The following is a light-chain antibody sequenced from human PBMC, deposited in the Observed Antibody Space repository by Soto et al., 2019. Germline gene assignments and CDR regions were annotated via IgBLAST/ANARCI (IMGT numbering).Light chain of an antibody. CDR1: SSNIGAGYN. J-gene: IGLJ3*02. CDR2: GNS. Sequence: QLVLTQPPPVSGAPGQRVTISCTGSSSNIGAGYNVHWYQQLPGTAPKLLIYGNSNRPSGVPDRFSGSKSGTSASLAITVLHAEDEADYYCQSYDSSLSARVFGGGTKLTVL. CDR3: QSYDSSLSARV. V-gene: IGLV1-40*01.